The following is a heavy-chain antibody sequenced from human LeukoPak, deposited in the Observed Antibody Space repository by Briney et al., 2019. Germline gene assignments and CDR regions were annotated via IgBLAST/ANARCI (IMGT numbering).Heavy chain of an antibody. CDR3: ALFLDILTGYYEDY. J-gene: IGHJ4*02. CDR2: IIPILGIA. CDR1: GYTFTSYD. V-gene: IGHV1-69*04. Sequence: GASVKVSCKASGYTFTSYDINWVRQAPGQGLEWMGRIIPILGIANYAQKFQGRVMITADKSTSTAYMELSSLRSEDTAVYYCALFLDILTGYYEDYWGQGTLVTVSS. D-gene: IGHD3-9*01.